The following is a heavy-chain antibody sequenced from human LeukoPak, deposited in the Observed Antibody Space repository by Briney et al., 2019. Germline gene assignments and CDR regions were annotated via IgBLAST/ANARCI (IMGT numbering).Heavy chain of an antibody. Sequence: PGGSLRLSCAASGFTFSSYGMHWVRQAPGKGLEWVAVISYDGSNKYYADSVKGRFTISRDNSKNTLYLQMNSLRAEDTAVYYCAKGGVATITFLDYWGQGTLVTVSS. CDR3: AKGGVATITFLDY. V-gene: IGHV3-30*18. CDR2: ISYDGSNK. J-gene: IGHJ4*02. CDR1: GFTFSSYG. D-gene: IGHD5-12*01.